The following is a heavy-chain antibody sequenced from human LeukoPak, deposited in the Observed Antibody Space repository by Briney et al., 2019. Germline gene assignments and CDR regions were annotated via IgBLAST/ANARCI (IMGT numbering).Heavy chain of an antibody. V-gene: IGHV4-34*01. Sequence: SETLSLTCTVSGGSISSYYWSWIRQPPGKGLEWIGEINHSGSTNYNPSLKSRVTISVDTSKNQFSLKLSSVTAADTAVYYCARVVAVAVFYYYGMDVWGQGTTVTVSS. J-gene: IGHJ6*02. CDR3: ARVVAVAVFYYYGMDV. CDR2: INHSGST. D-gene: IGHD6-19*01. CDR1: GGSISSYY.